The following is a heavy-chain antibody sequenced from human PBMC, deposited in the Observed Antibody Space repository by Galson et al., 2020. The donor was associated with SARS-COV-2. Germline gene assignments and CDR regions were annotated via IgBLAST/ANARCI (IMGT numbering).Heavy chain of an antibody. Sequence: ASMKVSCKVSGYTLTELSMHWVRQAPGKGLEWMGGFDPEDGETIYAQKFQGRVTMTEDTSTDTAYMELSSLRSEDTAVYYCATEYAIRATGGFDYWGQGTLVTVSS. CDR3: ATEYAIRATGGFDY. D-gene: IGHD4-17*01. CDR1: GYTLTELS. CDR2: FDPEDGET. J-gene: IGHJ4*02. V-gene: IGHV1-24*01.